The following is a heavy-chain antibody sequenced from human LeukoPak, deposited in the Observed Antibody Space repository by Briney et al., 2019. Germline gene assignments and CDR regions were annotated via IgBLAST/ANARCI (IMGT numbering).Heavy chain of an antibody. CDR3: ARDCSSTSCYKGYYYYYMDV. CDR1: GFTFSSYS. J-gene: IGHJ6*03. V-gene: IGHV3-21*01. D-gene: IGHD2-2*02. Sequence: GGSLRLTCGASGFTFSSYSMKGVRQAPGKGLEWVSSISSSSSYIYYADSVKGRFTISRDNAKNSLYLQMNSLRAEDTAVYYCARDCSSTSCYKGYYYYYMDVWGKGTTVTVSS. CDR2: ISSSSSYI.